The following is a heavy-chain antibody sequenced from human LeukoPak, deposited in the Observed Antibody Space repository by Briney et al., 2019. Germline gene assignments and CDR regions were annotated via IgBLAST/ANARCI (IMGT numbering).Heavy chain of an antibody. V-gene: IGHV3-21*01. J-gene: IGHJ4*02. CDR2: ISSSSSYI. CDR3: ARDPPGSSPPLDY. D-gene: IGHD6-6*01. CDR1: GFTFSSYS. Sequence: GGSLRLSCAASGFTFSSYSMNWVRQAPGKGLEWXXXISSSSSYIYYADSVKGRFTISRDNAKNSLYLQMNNLRAEDTAVYYCARDPPGSSPPLDYWGQGTLVTVSS.